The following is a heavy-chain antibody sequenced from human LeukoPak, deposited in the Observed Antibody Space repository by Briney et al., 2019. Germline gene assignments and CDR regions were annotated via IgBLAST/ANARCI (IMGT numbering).Heavy chain of an antibody. CDR3: ARSYDFWSGYYPERAHFDY. CDR2: INHSGST. V-gene: IGHV4-34*01. CDR1: GGSFSGYY. Sequence: SETLSLTCAVYGGSFSGYYWSWIRQPPGKGLEWIGEINHSGSTNYIPSLKSRVTISVDTSKNQFSLKLSSVTAADTAVYYCARSYDFWSGYYPERAHFDYWGQGTLVTVSS. J-gene: IGHJ4*02. D-gene: IGHD3-3*01.